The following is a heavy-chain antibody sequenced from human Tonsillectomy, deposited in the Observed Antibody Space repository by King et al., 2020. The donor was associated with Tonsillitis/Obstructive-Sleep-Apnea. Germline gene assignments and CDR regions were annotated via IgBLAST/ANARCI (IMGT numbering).Heavy chain of an antibody. CDR1: GGSFSAYY. D-gene: IGHD5-18*01. Sequence: VQLQQWGAGLLKPSETLSLTCAVYGGSFSAYYWSWIRQPPGKGLEWIGEIIDSGGTNYNPSLKSRVTKSVDTANNQFSLNLSSVAAADTAVYYCARGSYSYNAMDVWGQGTTVTVSS. CDR2: IIDSGGT. CDR3: ARGSYSYNAMDV. J-gene: IGHJ6*02. V-gene: IGHV4-34*01.